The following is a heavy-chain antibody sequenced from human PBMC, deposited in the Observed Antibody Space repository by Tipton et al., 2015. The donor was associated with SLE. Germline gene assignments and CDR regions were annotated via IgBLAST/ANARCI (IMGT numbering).Heavy chain of an antibody. Sequence: SLRLSCAASGFTVSSNYMSWVRQAPGKGLEWVSVIYSGGSTYYADSVKGRFTISRDNSKNTLYLQMNSLRAEDTAVYYCARGLGGMIVVDYGMAVWGQGTTVTVSS. J-gene: IGHJ6*02. CDR2: IYSGGST. CDR1: GFTVSSNY. D-gene: IGHD3-22*01. V-gene: IGHV3-53*01. CDR3: ARGLGGMIVVDYGMAV.